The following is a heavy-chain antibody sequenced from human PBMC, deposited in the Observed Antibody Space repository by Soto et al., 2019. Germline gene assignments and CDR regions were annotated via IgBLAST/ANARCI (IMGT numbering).Heavy chain of an antibody. CDR3: ARDPLPGTSHFDY. CDR2: IGSSSGSI. D-gene: IGHD1-7*01. J-gene: IGHJ4*02. V-gene: IGHV3-48*02. CDR1: GFTFSSYS. Sequence: EVQLVESGGGLVQPGGSLRLSCAASGFTFSSYSMNWVRQAPGKGLEWISYIGSSSGSIYYADSVKGRFTISRDNAKNSVYLQINSLRDEDTAVYYCARDPLPGTSHFDYWGQGTLVTVSS.